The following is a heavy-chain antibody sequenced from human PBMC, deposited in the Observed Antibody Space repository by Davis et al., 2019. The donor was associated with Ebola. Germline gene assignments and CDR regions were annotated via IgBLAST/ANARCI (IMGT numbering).Heavy chain of an antibody. V-gene: IGHV3-30*04. D-gene: IGHD1-1*01. CDR2: ISYDGTNK. CDR1: GFTFSSYA. Sequence: GESLKISCAASGFTFSSYAMHWVRQAPGKGLECVAVISYDGTNKYYADSVKGRFTISRDNSKNTLYLQVNSLRAEDTAVYYCARNVDYGMDVRGQGTTVTVSS. CDR3: ARNVDYGMDV. J-gene: IGHJ6*02.